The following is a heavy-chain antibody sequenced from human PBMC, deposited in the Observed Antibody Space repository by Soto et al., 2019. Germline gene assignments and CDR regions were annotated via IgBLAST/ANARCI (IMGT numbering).Heavy chain of an antibody. CDR2: ISGSGGST. J-gene: IGHJ4*02. CDR3: ARYYGSGSYYKKAPFDY. V-gene: IGHV3-23*01. Sequence: GGSLRLSCAASGFTFSSYAMSWVRQAPGEGLEWVSAISGSGGSTYYADSVKGRFTISRDNSKNTLYLQMNSLIAEDTAVYYCARYYGSGSYYKKAPFDYWGQRTLVTVSA. CDR1: GFTFSSYA. D-gene: IGHD3-10*01.